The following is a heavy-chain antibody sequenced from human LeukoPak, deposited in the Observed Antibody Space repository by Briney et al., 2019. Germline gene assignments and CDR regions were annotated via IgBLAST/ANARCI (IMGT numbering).Heavy chain of an antibody. CDR2: ISGGGGNT. CDR3: APTIASTLPVAGASFGY. CDR1: GFTFSRNG. D-gene: IGHD6-19*01. V-gene: IGHV3-23*01. Sequence: TGGSLRLSCAASGFTFSRNGMTWVRQAPGKGLEWISAISGGGGNTYYADSVKGRFTISRDNSKNTLYLQMNRLRVEDTAMYYCAPTIASTLPVAGASFGYWGQGTLLTVSS. J-gene: IGHJ4*02.